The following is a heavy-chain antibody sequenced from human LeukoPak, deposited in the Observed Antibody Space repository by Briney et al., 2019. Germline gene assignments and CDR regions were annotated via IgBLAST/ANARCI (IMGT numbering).Heavy chain of an antibody. V-gene: IGHV3-23*01. CDR1: GFTFNSFS. J-gene: IGHJ4*02. Sequence: GGSLRLSCAASGFTFNSFSITGVRKAPGRGLEGVSTISGSGDYTYYADSVKGRFTISRDNSKNTLYLQMNSLRAEDTAVYYCAKGPSSGLPYYFDYWGQGTLVTVSS. CDR2: ISGSGDYT. D-gene: IGHD5-12*01. CDR3: AKGPSSGLPYYFDY.